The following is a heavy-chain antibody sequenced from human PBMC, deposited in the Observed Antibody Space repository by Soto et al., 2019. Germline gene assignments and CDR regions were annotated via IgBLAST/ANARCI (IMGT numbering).Heavy chain of an antibody. CDR1: GLTFGDYA. CDR2: IRSKAYGGTT. J-gene: IGHJ4*02. D-gene: IGHD6-19*01. V-gene: IGHV3-49*03. CDR3: TGDSSGWYEGSEGYFDY. Sequence: GGSLRLSCTASGLTFGDYAMSWFRQAPGKGLEWVGFIRSKAYGGTTEYAASVKGRFTISRDDSKSIAYLQMNSLKTEDTAVYYCTGDSSGWYEGSEGYFDYWGQGTLVTVSS.